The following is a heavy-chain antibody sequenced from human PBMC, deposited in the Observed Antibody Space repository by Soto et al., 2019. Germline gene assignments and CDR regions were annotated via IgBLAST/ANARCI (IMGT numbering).Heavy chain of an antibody. J-gene: IGHJ4*02. CDR2: IWYDGSYK. CDR3: ARDLGITMFGVIISALDY. D-gene: IGHD3-3*01. Sequence: GGSLRLSCAASGFTFSNYGMHWVRQAPGKGLEWVAVIWYDGSYKYYADSVKGRFTISRDNSKNTLYVQMNSLRVEDTAVYYCARDLGITMFGVIISALDYWSQGT. V-gene: IGHV3-33*01. CDR1: GFTFSNYG.